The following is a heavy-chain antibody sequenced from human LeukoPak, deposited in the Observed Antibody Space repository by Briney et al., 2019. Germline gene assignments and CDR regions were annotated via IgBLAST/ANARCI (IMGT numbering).Heavy chain of an antibody. CDR2: ISYDGSNK. V-gene: IGHV3-30*03. Sequence: GGSLRLSCAASGFTFSSHSMNWVRQAPGKGLEWVAVISYDGSNKYYADSVKGRFTISRDNSKNTLYLQMNSLRAEDTAVYYCATPVRDYWGQGTLVTVSS. J-gene: IGHJ4*02. CDR1: GFTFSSHS. CDR3: ATPVRDY.